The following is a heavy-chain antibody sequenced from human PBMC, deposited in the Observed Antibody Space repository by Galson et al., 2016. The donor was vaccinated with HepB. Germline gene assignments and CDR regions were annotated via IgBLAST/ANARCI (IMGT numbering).Heavy chain of an antibody. CDR1: GYTFTGSY. J-gene: IGHJ4*02. CDR3: ARDSGSGVNDY. V-gene: IGHV1-2*02. CDR2: INPNNGGT. D-gene: IGHD2-15*01. Sequence: SVKVSCKASGYTFTGSYIHWVRQAPGQGLEWMGWINPNNGGTKYAQKFQGRVTMTRDTSISTAYMELRRLRSDDKAVYYCARDSGSGVNDYWGQGTLVTVSS.